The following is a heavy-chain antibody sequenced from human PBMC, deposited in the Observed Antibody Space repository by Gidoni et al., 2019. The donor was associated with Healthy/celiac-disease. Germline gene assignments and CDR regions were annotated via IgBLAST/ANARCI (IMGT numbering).Heavy chain of an antibody. J-gene: IGHJ6*03. Sequence: EVQLVESGGGLVQPGGSLRLSCAASGFTVSSNYMSWVRQAPGKGLEWVSVIYSGCSTYYADSVKGRFTISRDNSKNTLYLQMNSLRAEDTAVYYCARVPRPDYYGPSDYMDVWGKGTTVTVSS. V-gene: IGHV3-66*02. CDR3: ARVPRPDYYGPSDYMDV. CDR1: GFTVSSNY. CDR2: IYSGCST. D-gene: IGHD3-10*01.